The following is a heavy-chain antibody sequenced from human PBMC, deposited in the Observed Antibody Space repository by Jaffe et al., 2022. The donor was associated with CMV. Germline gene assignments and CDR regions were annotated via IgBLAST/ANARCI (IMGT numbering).Heavy chain of an antibody. V-gene: IGHV1-18*01. CDR2: ISAYNGNT. CDR1: GYTFTSYG. D-gene: IGHD2-2*01. CDR3: ARDFADIVVVPAPHYYYYYGMDV. J-gene: IGHJ6*02. Sequence: QVQLVQSGAEVKKPGASVKVSCKASGYTFTSYGISWVRQAPGQGLEWMGWISAYNGNTNYAQKLQGRVTMTTDTSTSTAYMELRSLRSDDTAVYYCARDFADIVVVPAPHYYYYYGMDVWGQGTTVTVSS.